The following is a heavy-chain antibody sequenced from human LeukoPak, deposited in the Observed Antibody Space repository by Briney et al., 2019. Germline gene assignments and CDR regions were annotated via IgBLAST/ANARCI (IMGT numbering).Heavy chain of an antibody. CDR3: ARVIRKMTTELDY. CDR1: GGSISTYY. V-gene: IGHV4-4*07. D-gene: IGHD4-17*01. Sequence: SETLSLTCTVSGGSISTYYWSWIRQPAGKGLEWIGRIYTSGTTYYNPSLKSRVTMSVDTSKNQFSLKLSSVTAADTAVYYCARVIRKMTTELDYWGQGTLVTVSS. CDR2: IYTSGTT. J-gene: IGHJ4*02.